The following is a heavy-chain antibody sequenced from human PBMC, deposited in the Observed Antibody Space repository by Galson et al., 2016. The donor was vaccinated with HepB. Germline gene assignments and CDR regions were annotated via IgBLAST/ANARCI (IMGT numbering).Heavy chain of an antibody. CDR1: GFTFRTYD. CDR2: IGTAGDA. J-gene: IGHJ6*02. Sequence: SLRLSCAASGFTFRTYDMHWVRQTKTKGLEWVSAIGTAGDAYYPDSVKGRFTISRENAKNSLYLQMNSLRAGDTAVYYCARGPYRRSSFYYGMDVWGQGTTVTVFS. D-gene: IGHD3-10*01. V-gene: IGHV3-13*01. CDR3: ARGPYRRSSFYYGMDV.